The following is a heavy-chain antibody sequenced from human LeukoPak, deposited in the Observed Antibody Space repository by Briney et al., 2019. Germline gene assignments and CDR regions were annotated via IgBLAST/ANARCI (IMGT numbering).Heavy chain of an antibody. CDR3: ARAHPEYYDSSGYNPLDF. Sequence: VSVKVSCKASGYRLSYYGISWVRQAPGQGLEWMGWINAYTGNTNYAQKLQGRVTMTTDTSTSTAYMELRSLRSDDTAVYYCARAHPEYYDSSGYNPLDFWGQGTPGHRLR. J-gene: IGHJ4*02. D-gene: IGHD3-22*01. CDR1: GYRLSYYG. CDR2: INAYTGNT. V-gene: IGHV1-18*01.